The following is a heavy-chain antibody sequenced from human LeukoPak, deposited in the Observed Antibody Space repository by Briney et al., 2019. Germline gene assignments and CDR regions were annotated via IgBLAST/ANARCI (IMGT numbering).Heavy chain of an antibody. D-gene: IGHD5-18*01. J-gene: IGHJ4*02. Sequence: PGGSLRLSCAASGFTFKGYWMSWVRQAPGKGLEWVANIQQDGSEKKYVDSVKGRFTISRDNAKNSLYLQMDSPRAEDTAVYYCVRLRYTYGKNFDCWGQGTLVTVSS. V-gene: IGHV3-7*01. CDR2: IQQDGSEK. CDR3: VRLRYTYGKNFDC. CDR1: GFTFKGYW.